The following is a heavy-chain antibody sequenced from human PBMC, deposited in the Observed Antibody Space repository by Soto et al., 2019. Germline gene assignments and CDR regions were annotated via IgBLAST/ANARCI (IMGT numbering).Heavy chain of an antibody. CDR2: IFVTGATI. D-gene: IGHD3-9*01. CDR3: ARDKDWAFDY. V-gene: IGHV3-48*03. CDR1: EFTFSSYA. Sequence: GFLRLSCAASEFTFSSYAMHWVRQAPGKGLQWVSYIFVTGATIYYADSVKGRFTVSRDNAKNSLFLLMNSLRAEDTGIYYCARDKDWAFDYWGQGTLVTVSS. J-gene: IGHJ4*02.